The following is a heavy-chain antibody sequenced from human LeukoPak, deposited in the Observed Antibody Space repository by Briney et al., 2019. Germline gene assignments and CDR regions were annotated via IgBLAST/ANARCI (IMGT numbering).Heavy chain of an antibody. V-gene: IGHV4-34*01. J-gene: IGHJ6*02. CDR3: ARGAIRTGTTLFYYGMDV. CDR2: INHSGST. D-gene: IGHD1-7*01. Sequence: PSETLSLTCAVYGGSFSGYYWSWIRPPPGKGLEWIGEINHSGSTNYNPSLKSRVTISVDTSKNQFSLKLSSVTAADTAVYYCARGAIRTGTTLFYYGMDVWGQGTTVTVSS. CDR1: GGSFSGYY.